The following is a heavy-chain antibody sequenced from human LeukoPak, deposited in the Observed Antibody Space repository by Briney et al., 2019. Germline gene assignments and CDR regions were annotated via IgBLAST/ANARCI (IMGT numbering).Heavy chain of an antibody. Sequence: ASVKVSCKASGYTFTSYDINWVRQATGQGLEWMGWMNPNSGNTGYAQKFQGRVTMTRNTSISTAYMELSSLRSEDTAVYYCARGRAMAYDAFDIWVQGTMVTVSS. V-gene: IGHV1-8*01. D-gene: IGHD5-18*01. J-gene: IGHJ3*02. CDR3: ARGRAMAYDAFDI. CDR1: GYTFTSYD. CDR2: MNPNSGNT.